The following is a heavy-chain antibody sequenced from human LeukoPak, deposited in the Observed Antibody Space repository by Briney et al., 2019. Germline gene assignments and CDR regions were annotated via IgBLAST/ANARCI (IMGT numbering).Heavy chain of an antibody. D-gene: IGHD6-19*01. CDR3: ARAGAVAGGKNASDR. Sequence: SETLSHTCAVYGGSFSGYYWSWIRQPPGKGLEWIGEINHSGSTNYNPSLKSRVTISVDTSKNQFSLKLSSVTAADTAVYYCARAGAVAGGKNASDRWGQGTMVTVSS. J-gene: IGHJ3*02. CDR1: GGSFSGYY. CDR2: INHSGST. V-gene: IGHV4-34*01.